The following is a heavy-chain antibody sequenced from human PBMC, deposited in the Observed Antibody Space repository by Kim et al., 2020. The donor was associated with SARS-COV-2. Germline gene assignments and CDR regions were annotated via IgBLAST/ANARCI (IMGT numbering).Heavy chain of an antibody. J-gene: IGHJ5*02. CDR1: GYTFTSYA. D-gene: IGHD3-10*01. V-gene: IGHV1-3*01. CDR2: INAGNGNT. CDR3: ARDSKLPSRYYYGSGSHNWFDP. Sequence: ASVKVSCKTSGYTFTSYAMHWVRQAPGQRLEWMGWINAGNGNTKYSQKFQGRVTITRDTSASTAYMELSSLRSEDTAVYYCARDSKLPSRYYYGSGSHNWFDPWGQGTLVTVSS.